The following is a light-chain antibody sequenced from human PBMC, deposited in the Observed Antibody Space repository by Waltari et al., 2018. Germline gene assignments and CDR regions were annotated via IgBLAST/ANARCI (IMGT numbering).Light chain of an antibody. CDR3: QQRSDWPPLT. J-gene: IGKJ5*01. CDR2: HAS. CDR1: QSVSSY. V-gene: IGKV3-11*01. Sequence: EIVLTQSPATLSLSPGERAPLSCRASQSVSSYLAWYQQKPGQPPRLLIYHASTRATGIPARFSGRGSATDFTLIITNVEPEDFAVYYCQQRSDWPPLTFGQGTRLEIK.